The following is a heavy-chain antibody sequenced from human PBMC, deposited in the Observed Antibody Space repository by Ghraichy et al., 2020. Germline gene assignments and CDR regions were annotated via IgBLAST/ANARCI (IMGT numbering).Heavy chain of an antibody. J-gene: IGHJ4*02. D-gene: IGHD2-21*01. CDR1: GGSISSGGYS. Sequence: SETLSLTCAVSGGSISSGGYSWSWIRQPPGKGLEWIGYIYHSGSTHYNPSLKTRVTISVDRSKNQFSLKLNSVTAADTAVYYCARVGGGDSFDYWGQGTLVTVSS. V-gene: IGHV4-30-2*01. CDR2: IYHSGST. CDR3: ARVGGGDSFDY.